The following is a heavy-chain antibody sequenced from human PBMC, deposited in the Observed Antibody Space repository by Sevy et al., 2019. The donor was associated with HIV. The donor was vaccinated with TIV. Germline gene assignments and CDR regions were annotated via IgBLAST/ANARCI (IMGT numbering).Heavy chain of an antibody. CDR3: ARSYGYSSGSRDAYDV. CDR2: IYHSGST. CDR1: GGSISSNYW. Sequence: SETLSLTCAVSGGSISSNYWWSWVRQAPGKGLEWIGGIYHSGSTNYNPSLKRRVTRSVDKSKNQFSLKLSAVTAADTAVYYCARSYGYSSGSRDAYDVWGQGTVVTVSS. V-gene: IGHV4-4*02. J-gene: IGHJ3*01. D-gene: IGHD6-19*01.